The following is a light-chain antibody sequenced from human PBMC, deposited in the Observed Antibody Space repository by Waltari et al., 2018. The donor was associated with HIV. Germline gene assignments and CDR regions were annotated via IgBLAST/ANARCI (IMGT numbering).Light chain of an antibody. J-gene: IGKJ4*01. CDR2: ATS. V-gene: IGKV3-11*01. CDR3: QQRFNWVT. Sequence: EIVLTQSPVTLSLSPGDRATLSCRASPSVGTYSAWYQQKSGQAPRLLSYATSNRATGIPARFSGSGSRTDFTLTISSLEPEDFAVYYCQQRFNWVTFGGGTKVELK. CDR1: PSVGTY.